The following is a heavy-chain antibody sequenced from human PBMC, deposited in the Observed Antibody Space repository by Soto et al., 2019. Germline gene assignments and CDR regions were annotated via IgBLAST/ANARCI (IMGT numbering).Heavy chain of an antibody. J-gene: IGHJ4*02. V-gene: IGHV3-9*01. CDR3: AKDIIAVAGYYFDY. Sequence: GGSLRLSCAASGFTFDDYAMHWVRQAPGKGLEWVSGISWNSGSIDYADSVKGRFTISRDNSKNTLYLQMNSLRAEDTAVYYCAKDIIAVAGYYFDYWGQGTLVTVSS. D-gene: IGHD6-19*01. CDR2: ISWNSGSI. CDR1: GFTFDDYA.